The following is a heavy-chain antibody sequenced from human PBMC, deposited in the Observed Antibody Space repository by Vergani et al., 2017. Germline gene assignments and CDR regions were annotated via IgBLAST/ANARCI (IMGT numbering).Heavy chain of an antibody. Sequence: QVQLQESGPGLVKSSETLSLTCTVSGGSISDYYWNWLRQPPGEGLEWIGYIYKSGSSTYNTSLKGRVTISADTSKNQFSLKLTSVTAADTALYYCARDRGYSTGWYSAFDIWGQGTMVTVSS. J-gene: IGHJ3*02. V-gene: IGHV4-59*01. D-gene: IGHD6-19*01. CDR2: IYKSGSS. CDR1: GGSISDYY. CDR3: ARDRGYSTGWYSAFDI.